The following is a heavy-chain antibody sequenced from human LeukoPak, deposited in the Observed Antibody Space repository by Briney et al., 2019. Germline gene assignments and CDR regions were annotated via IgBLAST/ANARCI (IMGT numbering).Heavy chain of an antibody. Sequence: GGSLRLSCAASGFTFSNYNMNWVRQAPGKGLEWVSVISSSSRYIYYADSVRGRFTISRDNAKNSLYLQMNSLRAEDTAVYYCARVSTEVSLAIDYWGQGTLVTVS. J-gene: IGHJ4*02. CDR1: GFTFSNYN. CDR3: ARVSTEVSLAIDY. CDR2: ISSSSRYI. V-gene: IGHV3-21*06.